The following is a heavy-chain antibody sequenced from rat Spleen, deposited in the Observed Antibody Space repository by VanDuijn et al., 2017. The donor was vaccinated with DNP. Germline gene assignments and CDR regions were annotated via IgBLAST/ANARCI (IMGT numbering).Heavy chain of an antibody. CDR3: TRGSGDDPY. CDR1: RITFSDHN. Sequence: EVQLVESGGGLVQPGRSLKLSCEVSRITFSDHNMAWVRQAPTKGLEWVASISHDGGSTHYRDSVKGRFTISRDNAKSTLYLQMNSLRSEDTATYYCTRGSGDDPYWGQGTLVTVSS. V-gene: IGHV5-20*01. D-gene: IGHD1-1*01. CDR2: ISHDGGST. J-gene: IGHJ3*01.